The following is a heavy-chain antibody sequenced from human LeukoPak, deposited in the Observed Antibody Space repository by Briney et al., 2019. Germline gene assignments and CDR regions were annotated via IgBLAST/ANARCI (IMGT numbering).Heavy chain of an antibody. CDR2: IYYSGST. V-gene: IGHV4-61*08. J-gene: IGHJ5*02. Sequence: SETLSLTCTVSGGSISSGGYYWSWIRQPPGKGLEWIGYIYYSGSTNYNPSLKSRVTISVDTSKNQFSLKLSSVTAADTAVYYCARDKNGSSSFDPWGQGTLVTVSS. CDR3: ARDKNGSSSFDP. D-gene: IGHD6-13*01. CDR1: GGSISSGGYY.